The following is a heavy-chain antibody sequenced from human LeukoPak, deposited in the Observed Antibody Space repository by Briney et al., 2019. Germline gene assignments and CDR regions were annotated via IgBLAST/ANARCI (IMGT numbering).Heavy chain of an antibody. Sequence: PGGSLRLSCTASGFTFGDYAMSWVRQAPGKGLEWIGFIRSKAYGGTTEYAASVKGRFTISRDDSKSIAYLQMNSLKTEDTAVYYCTRDGSGWYGVDYWGQGTLVTVSS. V-gene: IGHV3-49*04. J-gene: IGHJ4*02. CDR1: GFTFGDYA. D-gene: IGHD6-19*01. CDR2: IRSKAYGGTT. CDR3: TRDGSGWYGVDY.